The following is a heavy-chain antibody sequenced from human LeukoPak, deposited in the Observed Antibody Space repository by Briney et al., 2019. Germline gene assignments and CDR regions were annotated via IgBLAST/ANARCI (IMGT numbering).Heavy chain of an antibody. D-gene: IGHD2-21*01. CDR3: ARIVSDCGDTRCSDTFDP. CDR1: GDSIGTYY. CDR2: IFSSGYT. Sequence: PSETLSLTCTVSGDSIGTYYWSWIRQPAGKGLEWIGRIFSSGYTNYNPSLKSRVRMSVDTSKKQFSLKLNSLTAADTAVYYCARIVSDCGDTRCSDTFDPWGQGTLVTVSS. V-gene: IGHV4-4*07. J-gene: IGHJ5*02.